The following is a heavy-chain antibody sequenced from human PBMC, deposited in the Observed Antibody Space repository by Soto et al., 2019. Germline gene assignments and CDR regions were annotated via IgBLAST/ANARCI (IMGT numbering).Heavy chain of an antibody. CDR2: INHSGST. Sequence: PSQTLSLTCSVYCGSFSGYCWSWIRQPPGKGLEWIGEINHSGSTNYNPSLKSRVTISVDTSKNQFCLKLSSVTAADTAVYYCARGRGFWSGYYRQEGDCSYFAYWGKGTLVTVSS. V-gene: IGHV4-34*01. J-gene: IGHJ4*02. CDR1: CGSFSGYC. CDR3: ARGRGFWSGYYRQEGDCSYFAY. D-gene: IGHD3-3*01.